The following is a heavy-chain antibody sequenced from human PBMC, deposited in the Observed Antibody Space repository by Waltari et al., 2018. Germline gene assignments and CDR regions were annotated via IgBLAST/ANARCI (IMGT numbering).Heavy chain of an antibody. CDR3: ATYIGASVGTAAFDV. J-gene: IGHJ3*01. V-gene: IGHV4-39*01. CDR2: VSYSGTT. D-gene: IGHD5-12*01. CDR1: VFSITSNSHY. Sequence: QLQLQESGPRLVRPSETLSPIRRVTVFSITSNSHYWAWFRQSPGQGLEWIGTVSYSGTTYISPSLKSRVSVSRDTSKNQVSLILGSVTAADMAVYYCATYIGASVGTAAFDVWGQGTMVTVSS.